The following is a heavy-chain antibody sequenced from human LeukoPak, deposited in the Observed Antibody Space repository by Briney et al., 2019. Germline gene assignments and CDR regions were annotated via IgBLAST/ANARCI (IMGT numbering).Heavy chain of an antibody. V-gene: IGHV4-30-2*01. CDR3: ARGREDYDILTGFDY. D-gene: IGHD3-9*01. CDR1: GGSISSGGYS. CDR2: IYHSGST. Sequence: RASQTLSFTCAVSGGSISSGGYSWSWIRQPPGKGLEWIGYIYHSGSTYYNPSLKSRVTISVDRSKNQFSLKLSSVTAADTAVYYCARGREDYDILTGFDYWGQGTLVTVSS. J-gene: IGHJ4*02.